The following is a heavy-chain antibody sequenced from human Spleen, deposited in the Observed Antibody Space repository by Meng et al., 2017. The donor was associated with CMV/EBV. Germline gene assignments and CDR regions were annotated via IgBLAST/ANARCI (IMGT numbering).Heavy chain of an antibody. CDR2: IQYDGTNK. CDR3: AKDEAVSATNYYYGMDV. D-gene: IGHD2-15*01. CDR1: GLTFSWYG. J-gene: IGHJ6*02. V-gene: IGHV3-30*02. Sequence: GESLKISCAASGLTFSWYGMHWVRQAPGKGLEWVTFIQYDGTNKYYADSVRGRFTISRDNSKNTLYLQMNSLRAEDTAVYYCAKDEAVSATNYYYGMDVWGQGATVTVSS.